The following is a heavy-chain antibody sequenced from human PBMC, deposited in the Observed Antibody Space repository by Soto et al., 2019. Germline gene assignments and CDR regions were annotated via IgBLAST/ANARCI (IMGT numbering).Heavy chain of an antibody. Sequence: ASVKVSCKASGYTFTGYYMHWVRQAPGQGLEWMGWINPNSGGTNYAQKFQGWVTMTRDTSISTAYMELSRLRSDDTAVYYCARGGVSSIVVVPAAMRHYYYYMDVWGKGTTVTVSS. D-gene: IGHD2-2*01. J-gene: IGHJ6*03. CDR3: ARGGVSSIVVVPAAMRHYYYYMDV. CDR1: GYTFTGYY. V-gene: IGHV1-2*04. CDR2: INPNSGGT.